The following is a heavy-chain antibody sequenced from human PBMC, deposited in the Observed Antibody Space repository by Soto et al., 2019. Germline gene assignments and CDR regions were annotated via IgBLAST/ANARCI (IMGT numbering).Heavy chain of an antibody. CDR3: ARFSSDFDY. V-gene: IGHV3-23*01. D-gene: IGHD6-25*01. CDR1: GFTFNNYA. CDR2: ISGNGGSI. J-gene: IGHJ4*02. Sequence: GGSLRLSCAASGFTFNNYAMHWVRQAPGKGLEWVSTISGNGGSIYYADSVRGRFTISRDNSKNTLYLQMNSLSAEDTAVYYCARFSSDFDYWGQGTLVTVSS.